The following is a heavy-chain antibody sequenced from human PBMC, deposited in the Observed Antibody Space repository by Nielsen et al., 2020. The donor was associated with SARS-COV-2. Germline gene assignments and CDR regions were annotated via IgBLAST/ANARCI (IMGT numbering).Heavy chain of an antibody. CDR2: IYYSGST. J-gene: IGHJ4*02. V-gene: IGHV4-61*01. CDR1: GGSVSSGSYY. D-gene: IGHD6-19*01. CDR3: ARGGQWAVAGK. Sequence: SETLSLTCTVSGGSVSSGSYYWSWIRQPPGKGLEWIGYIYYSGSTNYNPSLKSRVTISVDTSKNQFSLKLSSVTAADTAVYYCARGGQWAVAGKWGQGTLVTVSS.